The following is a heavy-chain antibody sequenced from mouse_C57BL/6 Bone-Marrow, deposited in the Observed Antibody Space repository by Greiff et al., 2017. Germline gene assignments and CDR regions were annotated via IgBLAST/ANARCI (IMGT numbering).Heavy chain of an antibody. CDR3: AREGMDY. CDR2: IYPGDGDT. J-gene: IGHJ4*01. CDR1: GYAFSSYW. Sequence: VKVVEPGAELVKPGASVKISCKASGYAFSSYWMNWVKQRPGKGLEWVGQIYPGDGDTNSNGKFKGKATLTVNKSSSTAYMQLSSLTSEDSAVYFCAREGMDYWDRGTSVTVSS. V-gene: IGHV1-80*01.